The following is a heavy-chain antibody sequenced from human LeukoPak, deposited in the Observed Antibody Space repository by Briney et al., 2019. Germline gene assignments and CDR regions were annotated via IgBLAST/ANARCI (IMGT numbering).Heavy chain of an antibody. CDR1: GFTFNNYL. CDR3: AKECDYSPGHKFDL. Sequence: GGSLRLSCAASGFTFNNYLMSWVRQAPGKGLEWVSVLFTGGGRTLYADSVKGRFTISGDTSRTTLYLQMNGLRAEDTAIYYCAKECDYSPGHKFDLWGQGTLVTVSS. D-gene: IGHD3-10*01. V-gene: IGHV3-23*01. J-gene: IGHJ4*02. CDR2: LFTGGGRT.